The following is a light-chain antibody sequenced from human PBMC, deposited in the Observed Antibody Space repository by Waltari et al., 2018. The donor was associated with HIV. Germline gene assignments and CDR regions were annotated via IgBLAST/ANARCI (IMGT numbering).Light chain of an antibody. CDR2: SVS. Sequence: ELVLTHSPGTLSLSPGDPATLSCRASQSVSGSYLAWYQQKPGQPPRLLIYSVSNRATGIPDRVSGSGSGTDFTLTISRLEPEDSAVYYCHQYVTSPWTFGQGTKVEIK. CDR3: HQYVTSPWT. CDR1: QSVSGSY. V-gene: IGKV3-20*01. J-gene: IGKJ1*01.